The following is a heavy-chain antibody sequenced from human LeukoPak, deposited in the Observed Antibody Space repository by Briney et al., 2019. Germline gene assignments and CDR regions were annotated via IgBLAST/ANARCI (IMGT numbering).Heavy chain of an antibody. V-gene: IGHV3-23*01. Sequence: GGSLRLSCVASGFTFSKYAMTWVRQAPGKGLEWVSSISGSGTTYYAESVKGRFTVSRGNSKNTLYLQVNSLRAEDTAVYYCAKDPMVRGSTYDYWGQGTLVTVSS. J-gene: IGHJ4*02. CDR3: AKDPMVRGSTYDY. CDR2: ISGSGTT. D-gene: IGHD3-10*01. CDR1: GFTFSKYA.